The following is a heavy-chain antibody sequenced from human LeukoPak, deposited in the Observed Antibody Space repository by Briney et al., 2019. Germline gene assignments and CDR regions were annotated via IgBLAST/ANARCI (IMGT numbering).Heavy chain of an antibody. J-gene: IGHJ5*02. CDR2: LYTSGST. CDR1: GGSISSYY. CDR3: ARGRSWYGGVWFDP. D-gene: IGHD6-13*01. Sequence: SETLSLTCTVSGGSISSYYWNWIRQPAGKGLEWIGRLYTSGSTNYNPSLKSRVTISVDTSKNQFSLKLSSVTAADTAVYYCARGRSWYGGVWFDPWGQGTLVTVSS. V-gene: IGHV4-4*07.